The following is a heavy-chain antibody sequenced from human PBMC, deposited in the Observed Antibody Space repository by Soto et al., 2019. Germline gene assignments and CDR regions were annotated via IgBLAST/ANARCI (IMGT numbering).Heavy chain of an antibody. J-gene: IGHJ6*02. D-gene: IGHD2-2*01. V-gene: IGHV1-18*01. CDR1: GYPFTSYG. Sequence: SVKVSCKASGYPFTSYGIIWVRQAPGQGLEWMGWISAYNGNTNYAQKLQGRVTITTDKSTSTAYMELSSLRSEDTAVYYCARSQGSSTSLEIYYYYYYGMDVWGQGTTVTVSS. CDR2: ISAYNGNT. CDR3: ARSQGSSTSLEIYYYYYYGMDV.